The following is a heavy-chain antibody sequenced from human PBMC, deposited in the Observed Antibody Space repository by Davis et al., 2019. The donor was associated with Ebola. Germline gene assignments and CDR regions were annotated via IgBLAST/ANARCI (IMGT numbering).Heavy chain of an antibody. Sequence: SVKVSCKASGGTFSSYAISWVRQAPGQGLEWMGRIIPILGIANYAQKFQGTVTITADKSTSTAYMELSSLRSEDTAVYYCARDRELIAAAGYFDYWGQGTLVTVSS. V-gene: IGHV1-69*04. D-gene: IGHD6-13*01. CDR1: GGTFSSYA. CDR2: IIPILGIA. CDR3: ARDRELIAAAGYFDY. J-gene: IGHJ4*02.